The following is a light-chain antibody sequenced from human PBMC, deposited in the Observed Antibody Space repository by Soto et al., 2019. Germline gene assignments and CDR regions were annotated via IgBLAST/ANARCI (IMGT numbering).Light chain of an antibody. CDR1: QSVSSY. V-gene: IGKV3-11*01. Sequence: EIVLTQSPATLSLSPGERATLSCRASQSVSSYLAWYQQKPGQAPRLLIYDASNRATGIPARFSGSGSGTDFTLTISSLEPEDVAVYYCQQRSNWPPYTFGQGSKLAIK. CDR2: DAS. CDR3: QQRSNWPPYT. J-gene: IGKJ2*01.